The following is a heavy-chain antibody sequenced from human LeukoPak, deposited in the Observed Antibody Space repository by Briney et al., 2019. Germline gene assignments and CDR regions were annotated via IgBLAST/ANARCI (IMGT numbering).Heavy chain of an antibody. J-gene: IGHJ3*02. V-gene: IGHV5-51*01. CDR2: IYPGDSDT. CDR1: GYNFTTYW. D-gene: IGHD6-19*01. Sequence: GESLKISCKGSGYNFTTYWIGWVRQMPGKGLEWMGIIYPGDSDTRYSPSFQGQVTISADKSISTAYLQWSSLKASDTATYYCARHVAVAGTGDDAFDIWGQGTMVTVSS. CDR3: ARHVAVAGTGDDAFDI.